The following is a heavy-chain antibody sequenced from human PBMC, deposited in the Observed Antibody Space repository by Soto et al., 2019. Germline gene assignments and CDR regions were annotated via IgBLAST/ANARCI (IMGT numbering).Heavy chain of an antibody. CDR1: GGSMSSGGYY. D-gene: IGHD3-22*01. V-gene: IGHV4-31*03. CDR2: IYYSGST. Sequence: QVQLQESGPGLVKPSQTLSLTCTVSGGSMSSGGYYWSWIRQHPGKGLEWIGYIYYSGSTYYNPSLKSRVTISVDTSKNQFSLKLSSVTAADTAVYYCARGSSGSPFPGRFDPWGQGTLVTVSS. J-gene: IGHJ5*02. CDR3: ARGSSGSPFPGRFDP.